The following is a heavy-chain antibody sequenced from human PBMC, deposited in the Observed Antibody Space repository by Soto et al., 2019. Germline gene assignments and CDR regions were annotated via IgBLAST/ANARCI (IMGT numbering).Heavy chain of an antibody. CDR1: GGTFSSYA. V-gene: IGHV1-69*06. J-gene: IGHJ6*02. CDR3: ARVAVAGGYYCYGMDV. CDR2: IIPIFGTA. Sequence: SVKVSCKASGGTFSSYAISWVRQAPGQGLEWMGGIIPIFGTANYAQKFQGRVTITADKSTSTAYMELSSLRSEDTAVYYCARVAVAGGYYCYGMDVWGQGTTVTVSS. D-gene: IGHD6-19*01.